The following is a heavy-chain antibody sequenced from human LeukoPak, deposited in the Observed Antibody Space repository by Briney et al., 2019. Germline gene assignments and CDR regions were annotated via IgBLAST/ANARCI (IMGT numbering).Heavy chain of an antibody. J-gene: IGHJ6*03. D-gene: IGHD3-10*01. CDR3: ARGLITYYYGSGSPKTYSYYYYMDV. CDR1: GYTFTSYD. Sequence: ASVKVSCKASGYTFTSYDINWVRQATGQGLEWMGWINPNSGNTGYAQKFQGRVTITRNTSINTAYMELSSLRSEDTAVYYCARGLITYYYGSGSPKTYSYYYYMDVWGKGTTVTVSS. V-gene: IGHV1-8*03. CDR2: INPNSGNT.